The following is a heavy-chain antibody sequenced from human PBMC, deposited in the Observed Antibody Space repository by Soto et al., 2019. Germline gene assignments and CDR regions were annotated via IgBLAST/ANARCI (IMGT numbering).Heavy chain of an antibody. Sequence: ASGKVSCKASGYTFTSYDINWVRQATGQGLEWMGWMNPNSGNTGYAQKFQGRVTMTRNTSISTAYMELSSLRSEDTAVYYCARGADSSSWYEGDDYWRQGPLVTVSS. CDR3: ARGADSSSWYEGDDY. CDR2: MNPNSGNT. CDR1: GYTFTSYD. D-gene: IGHD6-13*01. J-gene: IGHJ4*02. V-gene: IGHV1-8*01.